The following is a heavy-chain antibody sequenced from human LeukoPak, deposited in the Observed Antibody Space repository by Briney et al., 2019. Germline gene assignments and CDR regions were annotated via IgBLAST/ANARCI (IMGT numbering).Heavy chain of an antibody. CDR3: AKDIASLRYFDWSLKGDAFDI. V-gene: IGHV3-9*01. Sequence: GGSLRLSCAASGFTFDDYAMHWVRQAPGKGLEWVSGISWNSGSIGYADSVKGRFTISRDNAKNSLYLQMNSLRAEDTALYYCAKDIASLRYFDWSLKGDAFDIWGQGTMVTVSS. D-gene: IGHD3-9*01. CDR1: GFTFDDYA. J-gene: IGHJ3*02. CDR2: ISWNSGSI.